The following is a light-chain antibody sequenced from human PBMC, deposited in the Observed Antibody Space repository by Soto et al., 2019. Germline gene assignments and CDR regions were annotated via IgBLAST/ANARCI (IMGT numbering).Light chain of an antibody. Sequence: QSALTQPASVSGSPGQSITISCTGTSSDVGGYNYVSWYQQHPGKAPQLMIYDVSSRPSGVSHRFSGSKSGTTASLTIYGLQAEDEAYYFCSSYTAITTTRVFGGGTKLTVL. J-gene: IGLJ2*01. CDR3: SSYTAITTTRV. CDR1: SSDVGGYNY. V-gene: IGLV2-14*03. CDR2: DVS.